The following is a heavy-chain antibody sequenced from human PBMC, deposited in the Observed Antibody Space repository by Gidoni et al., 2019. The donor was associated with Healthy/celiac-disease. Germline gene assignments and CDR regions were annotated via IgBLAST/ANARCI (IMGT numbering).Heavy chain of an antibody. CDR2: MSGSGGST. V-gene: IGHV3-23*01. CDR1: GFTFSSYA. J-gene: IGHJ5*02. Sequence: EVQLLESGGGLVQPGGSLRLSCAASGFTFSSYAMSWVRQAPGKGLGWVAAMSGSGGSTYYADSVKGRFTISRDNSKNTLYLQMNSLRAEDTAVYYCAKFRLRLTTGGWFDPWGQGTLVTVSS. CDR3: AKFRLRLTTGGWFDP. D-gene: IGHD4-17*01.